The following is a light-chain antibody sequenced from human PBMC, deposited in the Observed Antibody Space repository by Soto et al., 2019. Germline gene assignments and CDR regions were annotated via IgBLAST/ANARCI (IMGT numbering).Light chain of an antibody. J-gene: IGKJ1*01. CDR2: DAS. CDR3: QQYSSYWT. V-gene: IGKV1-5*01. CDR1: QSISNR. Sequence: DIHMTQSASTLSASVGDGFTIAFRASQSISNRLAWYQQRPGKAPKYLIYDASTLDSGVPSRFSGSGSGTEFTLTISSLQPDDFATYYCQQYSSYWTFAQGTKVDI.